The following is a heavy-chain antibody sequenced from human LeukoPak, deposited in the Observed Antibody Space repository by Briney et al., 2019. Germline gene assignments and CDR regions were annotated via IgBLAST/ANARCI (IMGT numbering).Heavy chain of an antibody. CDR3: ARAGYCSSTSCQDFDY. D-gene: IGHD2-2*01. V-gene: IGHV3-30*03. CDR2: ISYDGRNK. Sequence: GGSLRLSCAASGFTFNNYGMHWVRQAPGKGLEWVAVISYDGRNKYYADSVKGRFTISRDNSKNTLSLEMSSLRAEDTAVYYCARAGYCSSTSCQDFDYWGQGTLVTVSS. CDR1: GFTFNNYG. J-gene: IGHJ4*02.